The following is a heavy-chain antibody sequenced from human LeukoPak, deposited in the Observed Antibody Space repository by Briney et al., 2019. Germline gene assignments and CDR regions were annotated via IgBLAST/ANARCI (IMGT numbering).Heavy chain of an antibody. CDR2: IYSGGST. CDR1: GFTVSSNY. Sequence: PGGSLRLSYAGSGFTVSSNYMSWVRQAPGKGLEWVSVIYSGGSTYYADSVKGRFTISRDNSKNTLYLQMNSLRAEDTAVYYCARRAGAYSHPYDYWGQGTLVTVSS. V-gene: IGHV3-66*04. CDR3: ARRAGAYSHPYDY. D-gene: IGHD4/OR15-4a*01. J-gene: IGHJ4*02.